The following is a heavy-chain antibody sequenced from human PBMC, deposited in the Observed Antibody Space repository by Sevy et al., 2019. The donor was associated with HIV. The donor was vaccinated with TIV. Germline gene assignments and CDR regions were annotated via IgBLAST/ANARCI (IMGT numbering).Heavy chain of an antibody. J-gene: IGHJ6*02. Sequence: SETLSLTCTVSGGSVRSGSYYWSWVRQPPGKGLESIGYIYYSWNTNYNPPLKSRATLSVDTSKNQFSLKLNSMTAADTAVYYCARVVVTSGNEYYYGMDVWGQGTTVTVSS. CDR2: IYYSWNT. CDR3: ARVVVTSGNEYYYGMDV. D-gene: IGHD2-21*02. CDR1: GGSVRSGSYY. V-gene: IGHV4-61*01.